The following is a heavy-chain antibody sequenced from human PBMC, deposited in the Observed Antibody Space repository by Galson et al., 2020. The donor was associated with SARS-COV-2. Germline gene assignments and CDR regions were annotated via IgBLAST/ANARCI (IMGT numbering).Heavy chain of an antibody. CDR1: GFTFSSYS. D-gene: IGHD2-15*01. CDR3: ARDCDGTCWFDY. J-gene: IGHJ4*02. V-gene: IGHV3-48*01. Sequence: GESLKISCAGSGFTFSSYSMNWVRQAPGKGLEWLAYISSRSSPIMYADSVKGRFTVSRDNARNSLYLQISNLRSEDTAVYYCARDCDGTCWFDYWGQGTLVTVSS. CDR2: ISSRSSPI.